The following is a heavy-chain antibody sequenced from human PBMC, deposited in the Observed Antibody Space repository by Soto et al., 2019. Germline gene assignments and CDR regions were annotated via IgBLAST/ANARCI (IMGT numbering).Heavy chain of an antibody. Sequence: PGGSLRLSCAASGFTFSSYAMSWVRQAPGKGLEWVSAISGSGGSTYYADSVKGRFTISRDNSKNTLYLQMNSLRAEDTAVYYCAKRSILLWFGELLCFDYWGQGTLVTVSS. D-gene: IGHD3-10*01. CDR1: GFTFSSYA. CDR2: ISGSGGST. J-gene: IGHJ4*02. V-gene: IGHV3-23*01. CDR3: AKRSILLWFGELLCFDY.